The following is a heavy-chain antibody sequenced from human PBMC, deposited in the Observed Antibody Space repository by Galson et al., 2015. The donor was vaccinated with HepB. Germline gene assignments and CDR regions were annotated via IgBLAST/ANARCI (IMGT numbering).Heavy chain of an antibody. D-gene: IGHD1-26*01. V-gene: IGHV4-31*03. Sequence: TLSLTCTVSGGSISSGGYYWSWIRQHPGKGLEWIGYIYYSGSTYYNPSLKSRVTISVDTSKNQFSLKLSSVTAADTAVYYCSGSYEPNWRTPKIFDYWGQGTLVTVSS. CDR3: SGSYEPNWRTPKIFDY. CDR1: GGSISSGGYY. CDR2: IYYSGST. J-gene: IGHJ4*02.